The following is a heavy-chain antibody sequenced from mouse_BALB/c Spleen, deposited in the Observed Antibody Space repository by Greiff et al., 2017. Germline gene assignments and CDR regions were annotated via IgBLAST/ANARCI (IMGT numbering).Heavy chain of an antibody. J-gene: IGHJ4*01. CDR1: GFTFSSFG. V-gene: IGHV5-17*02. CDR3: ARHNRYDDYAMDY. CDR2: ISSGSSTI. Sequence: DVHLVESGGGLVQPGGSRKLSCAASGFTFSSFGMHWVRQAPEKGLEWVAYISSGSSTIYYADTVKGRFTISRDNPKNTLFLQMTSLKSEDTALYYCARHNRYDDYAMDYWGQGTSVTVSS. D-gene: IGHD2-14*01.